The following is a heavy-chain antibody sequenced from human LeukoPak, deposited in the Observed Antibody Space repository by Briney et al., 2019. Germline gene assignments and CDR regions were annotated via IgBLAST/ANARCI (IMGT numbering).Heavy chain of an antibody. J-gene: IGHJ5*02. CDR1: GGSFSSYY. CDR2: IYYSGST. CDR3: ARVRDCSSTSCYLPWFDP. Sequence: SETLSLTCAVYGGSFSSYYWSWIRQPPGKGLEWIGYIYYSGSTNYNPSLKSRVTISVDTSKNQFSLKLSSVTAADTAVYYCARVRDCSSTSCYLPWFDPWGQGTLVTVSS. D-gene: IGHD2-2*01. V-gene: IGHV4-59*01.